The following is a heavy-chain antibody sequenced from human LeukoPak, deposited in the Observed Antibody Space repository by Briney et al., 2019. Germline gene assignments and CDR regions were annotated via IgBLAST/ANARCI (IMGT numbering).Heavy chain of an antibody. Sequence: SXXLSLTCTVSGDSISSDYWSWIRQPPGKGVEWIGYIYYSGSTNYNPPLKRRVTISVDTSKNQFSLQLSSVTAADTAVYYCAREVRGYSYGYVDYWGQGTLVTVSS. V-gene: IGHV4-59*01. CDR2: IYYSGST. J-gene: IGHJ4*02. CDR3: AREVRGYSYGYVDY. D-gene: IGHD5-18*01. CDR1: GDSISSDY.